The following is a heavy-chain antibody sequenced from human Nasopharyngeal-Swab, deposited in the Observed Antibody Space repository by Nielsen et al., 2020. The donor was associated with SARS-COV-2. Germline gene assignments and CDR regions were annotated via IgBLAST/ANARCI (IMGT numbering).Heavy chain of an antibody. Sequence: SQTLSLTCAVYGGSFSGYYWSWIRQPPGKGLEWIGEIYHSGSTNYNPSLKSRVTISVDKSKNQFSLKLSSVTAADTAVYYCARRGSTAGAGAFDIWGQGTMVTVSS. D-gene: IGHD6-13*01. CDR3: ARRGSTAGAGAFDI. CDR2: IYHSGST. CDR1: GGSFSGYY. V-gene: IGHV4-34*01. J-gene: IGHJ3*02.